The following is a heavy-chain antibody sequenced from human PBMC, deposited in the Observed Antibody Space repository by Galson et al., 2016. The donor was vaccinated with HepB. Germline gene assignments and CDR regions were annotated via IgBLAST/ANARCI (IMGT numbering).Heavy chain of an antibody. CDR1: GFTFSSYG. D-gene: IGHD5-24*01. V-gene: IGHV3-30*18. Sequence: SLRLSCAASGFTFSSYGMHWVRQAPGKGLGWVALISYDGSNKYYADSVKGRFTISRDNSKNTLYLQMNSLRTEDTAVYYCAKDLTPVEMSTLDYWGQGTRVTASS. CDR2: ISYDGSNK. J-gene: IGHJ4*02. CDR3: AKDLTPVEMSTLDY.